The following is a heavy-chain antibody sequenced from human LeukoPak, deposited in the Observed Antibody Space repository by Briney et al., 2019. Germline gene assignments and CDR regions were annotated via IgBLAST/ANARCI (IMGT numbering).Heavy chain of an antibody. V-gene: IGHV3-30*01. CDR1: GFTFSSYA. D-gene: IGHD2-2*01. CDR3: ARGGCSSTSCQEDDFDY. CDR2: ISYDGSNK. Sequence: GGSLRLSCAASGFTFSSYAMHWVRQAPGKGLEWVAVISYDGSNKYYADSVKGRFTISRDNSKNTLYLQMNSLRAEDTAVYYCARGGCSSTSCQEDDFDYWGQGTLVTVSS. J-gene: IGHJ4*02.